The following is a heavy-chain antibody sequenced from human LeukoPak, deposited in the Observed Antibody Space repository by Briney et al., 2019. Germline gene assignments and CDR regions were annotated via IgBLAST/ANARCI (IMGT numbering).Heavy chain of an antibody. D-gene: IGHD3-10*01. V-gene: IGHV4-34*01. CDR2: INHSGST. CDR1: GGSFSGYY. Sequence: PSETLSLTCAVYGGSFSGYYWSWIRQPPGKGLEWIGEINHSGSTNYNPSLKSRVTISVDTSKNQFSLKLSSVTAADTAVYYCARDPQVLLWFGELLPPDYWGQGTLVTVSS. J-gene: IGHJ4*02. CDR3: ARDPQVLLWFGELLPPDY.